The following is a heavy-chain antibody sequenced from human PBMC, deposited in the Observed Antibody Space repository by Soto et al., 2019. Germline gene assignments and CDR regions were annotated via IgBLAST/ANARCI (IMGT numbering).Heavy chain of an antibody. CDR3: ARGYNWNYGWFDP. V-gene: IGHV4-34*01. CDR2: INHSGST. D-gene: IGHD1-7*01. CDR1: GGSFSCYY. Sequence: SETLSLTCAVYGGSFSCYYWSWIRQPPGKGLEWIGEINHSGSTNYNPSLKSRVTISVDTSKNQFSLKLSSVTAADTAVYYCARGYNWNYGWFDPWGQGTLVTVSS. J-gene: IGHJ5*02.